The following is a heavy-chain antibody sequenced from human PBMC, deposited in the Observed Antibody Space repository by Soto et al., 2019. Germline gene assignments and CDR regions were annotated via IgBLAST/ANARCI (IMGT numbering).Heavy chain of an antibody. D-gene: IGHD6-19*01. J-gene: IGHJ3*01. CDR1: GDSITNSRW. CDR2: ILHSGET. CDR3: AYSTGWYRHDV. V-gene: IGHV4-4*02. Sequence: QVQLQESGPGLVKPSGTLSLTCAVSGDSITNSRWWTWVRQPPGKGLEWIGDILHSGETNYNPSLKSRVFISVDTSQNQFSLRVSSVTAADTAVYYCAYSTGWYRHDVWGQGTLVTVSS.